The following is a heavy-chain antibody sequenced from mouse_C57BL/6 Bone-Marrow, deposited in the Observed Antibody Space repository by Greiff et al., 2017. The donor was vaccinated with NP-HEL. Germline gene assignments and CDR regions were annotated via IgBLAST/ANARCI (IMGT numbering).Heavy chain of an antibody. J-gene: IGHJ3*01. V-gene: IGHV14-4*01. Sequence: VQLQQSGAELVRPGASVKLSCTASGFTFKDDYMHWVKQRPDQGLEWIGWIDPENGDTESASQFQGKATITADTSSNTAYLQLSSLTSEDTAVYYCTTNWDWGFAYWGQGTLVTVSA. D-gene: IGHD4-1*01. CDR3: TTNWDWGFAY. CDR2: IDPENGDT. CDR1: GFTFKDDY.